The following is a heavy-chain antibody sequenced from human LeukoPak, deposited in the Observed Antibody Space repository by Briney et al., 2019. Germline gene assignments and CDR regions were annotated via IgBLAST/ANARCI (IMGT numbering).Heavy chain of an antibody. V-gene: IGHV4-30-2*01. J-gene: IGHJ6*03. CDR2: IYHSGST. D-gene: IGHD2-15*01. CDR3: ARIHREGYCSGGSCYNYYYYMDV. Sequence: SQTLSLTCTVSGGSISSGGYYWSWIRQPPGKGLEWIGYIYHSGSTNYNPSLKSRVTISVDTSKNQFSLKLSSVTAADTAVYYCARIHREGYCSGGSCYNYYYYMDVWGKGTTVTVSS. CDR1: GGSISSGGYY.